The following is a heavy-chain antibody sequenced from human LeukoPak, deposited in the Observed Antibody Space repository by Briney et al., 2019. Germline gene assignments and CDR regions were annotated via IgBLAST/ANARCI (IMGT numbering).Heavy chain of an antibody. CDR3: ARDPDSGSYGAYYYYYMDV. V-gene: IGHV3-21*01. CDR1: GFTFCSYS. D-gene: IGHD1-26*01. J-gene: IGHJ6*03. CDR2: ITSGSSYI. Sequence: RGSLRLSCAASGFTFCSYSMNWVRQAPGKGLEWVSSITSGSSYIYYADSVKGRFTISRDNAKSSLYLQMNSLRAEDTAVYYCARDPDSGSYGAYYYYYMDVWGKGTTVTISS.